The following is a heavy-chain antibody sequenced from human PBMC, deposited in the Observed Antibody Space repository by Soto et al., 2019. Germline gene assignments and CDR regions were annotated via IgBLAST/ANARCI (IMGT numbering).Heavy chain of an antibody. Sequence: QVQLQESGPGLVKPSETLSLTCTVSGGSISSYYWSWIRQPPGKGLEWSGYIYYRGSTNYNPSLRSRVTISVDTSKNEFSLKLSSVTAADTAVYYCARERGYYYYYGMDVWGQGTTVTVS. CDR3: ARERGYYYYYGMDV. CDR1: GGSISSYY. CDR2: IYYRGST. V-gene: IGHV4-59*01. J-gene: IGHJ6*02.